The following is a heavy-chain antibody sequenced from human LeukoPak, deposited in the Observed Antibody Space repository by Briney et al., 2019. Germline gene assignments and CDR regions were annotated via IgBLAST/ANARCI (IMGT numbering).Heavy chain of an antibody. J-gene: IGHJ4*02. V-gene: IGHV4-34*01. D-gene: IGHD4-11*01. Sequence: KPSETLSLTCAVSGVSVRDHYWSWIRQPPGKGLEWIGEINHSGSTNYNPSLKSRVTISVDTSKNQFSLKMRSVTAADTAVYYCARARETVPIDYWGQGTLVTVSS. CDR1: GVSVRDHY. CDR3: ARARETVPIDY. CDR2: INHSGST.